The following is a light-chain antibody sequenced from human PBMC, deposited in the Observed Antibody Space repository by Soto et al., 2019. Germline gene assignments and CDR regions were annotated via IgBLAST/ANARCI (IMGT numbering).Light chain of an antibody. Sequence: QSVLTQPPSVSGAPGQRVTISCPGSTSNIGAGYDVHWYQQLPGTAPKLLIYGNNNRPSGVPDRFSGSKSGTSASLAITGLQAEDEADYYCQSFDSSLSASVFGTGTKLTVL. CDR3: QSFDSSLSASV. V-gene: IGLV1-40*01. J-gene: IGLJ1*01. CDR1: TSNIGAGYD. CDR2: GNN.